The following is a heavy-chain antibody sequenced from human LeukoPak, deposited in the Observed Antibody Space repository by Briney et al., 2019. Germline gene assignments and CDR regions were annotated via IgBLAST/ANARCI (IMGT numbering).Heavy chain of an antibody. D-gene: IGHD1-26*01. CDR3: AREGAAVLTKDAFDI. V-gene: IGHV3-7*03. CDR1: GFTFSSYW. J-gene: IGHJ3*02. CDR2: IKQDGSEK. Sequence: GGSLRLSCAASGFTFSSYWMSWVRQAPGKGLEWVANIKQDGSEKYYVDSVKGRFTISRDNAKNSLYLQMNSLRAEDTALYHCAREGAAVLTKDAFDIWGQGTMVTVSS.